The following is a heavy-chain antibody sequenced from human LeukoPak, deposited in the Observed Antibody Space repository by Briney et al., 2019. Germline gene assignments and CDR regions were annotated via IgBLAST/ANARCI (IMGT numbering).Heavy chain of an antibody. J-gene: IGHJ4*02. V-gene: IGHV4-59*08. Sequence: SETLSLTCTVSGGSISSYYWSWIRQPPGKGLEWIGYIYYSGSTNYNPSLKSRVTMSVDTSKNQFSLKLSSVTAADTAVYYCARRYCSGGSCYSSFDCWGQGTLVTVSS. D-gene: IGHD2-15*01. CDR3: ARRYCSGGSCYSSFDC. CDR2: IYYSGST. CDR1: GGSISSYY.